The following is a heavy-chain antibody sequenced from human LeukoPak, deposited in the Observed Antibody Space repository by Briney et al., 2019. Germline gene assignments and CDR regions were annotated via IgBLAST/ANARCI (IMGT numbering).Heavy chain of an antibody. CDR2: ISSSSSTI. J-gene: IGHJ6*03. D-gene: IGHD2-2*01. CDR3: ANARGPAASYYYYYYYMDV. CDR1: GFTFSSYS. V-gene: IGHV3-48*01. Sequence: GGSLRLSCAASGFTFSSYSMNWARQAPGKGLEWVSYISSSSSTIYYADSVKGRFTISRDNAKSSLYLQMNSLRAEDTAVYYCANARGPAASYYYYYYYMDVWGKGTTVTVSS.